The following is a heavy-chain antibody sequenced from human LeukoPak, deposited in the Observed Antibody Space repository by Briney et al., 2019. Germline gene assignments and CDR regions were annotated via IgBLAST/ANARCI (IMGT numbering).Heavy chain of an antibody. CDR2: ISGSGGST. CDR1: GFTFSSYA. V-gene: IGHV3-23*01. J-gene: IGHJ4*02. D-gene: IGHD3-22*01. CDR3: AEESGTQYDSRCPHRYYFDY. Sequence: PGGSLRLSCAASGFTFSSYAMSWVRQAPGKGLEWVSAISGSGGSTYYADSVKGRFTISRDNSKNTLYLQMNSLRAEDTAGYYCAEESGTQYDSRCPHRYYFDYWGQGTLVTVSS.